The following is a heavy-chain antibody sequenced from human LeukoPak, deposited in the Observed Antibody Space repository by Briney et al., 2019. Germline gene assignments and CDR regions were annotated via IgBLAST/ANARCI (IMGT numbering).Heavy chain of an antibody. V-gene: IGHV3-74*01. CDR3: ARSRFCTPGGCYYDY. D-gene: IGHD2-8*01. J-gene: IGHJ4*02. CDR2: IKTDGISA. CDR1: GFTFSSYW. Sequence: GGSLRLSCAASGFTFSSYWMHWVRQAPGKGLVWVSGIKTDGISANYMDSVKGRLTISRDNAKNTLFLQMNSLRAEDTAVYYCARSRFCTPGGCYYDYWGQGILVTVSS.